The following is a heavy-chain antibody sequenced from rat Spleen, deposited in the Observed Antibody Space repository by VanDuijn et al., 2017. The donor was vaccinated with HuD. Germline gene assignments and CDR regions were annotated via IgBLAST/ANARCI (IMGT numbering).Heavy chain of an antibody. CDR2: ITNTGGST. CDR3: TRVGTMMGIMDDYVMDA. Sequence: EVQLAESGGGLVQPGRSLKLSCVASGFTFNNYWMTWIRQAPGKGLEWVASITNTGGSTYYPDSVKGRFTISRDNEKSTLYLQMNSLRSEDTATYYCTRVGTMMGIMDDYVMDAWGQGASVTVSS. J-gene: IGHJ4*01. V-gene: IGHV5-31*01. CDR1: GFTFNNYW. D-gene: IGHD1-12*03.